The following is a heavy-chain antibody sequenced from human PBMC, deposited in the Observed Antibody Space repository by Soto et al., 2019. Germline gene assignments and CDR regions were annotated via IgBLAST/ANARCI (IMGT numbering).Heavy chain of an antibody. CDR3: ARRGYSSSFGPMGGYYMDV. Sequence: GASVKVSCKASGYTFTSYYMHWVRQAPGQGLEWMGIINPSGGSTSYAQKFQGRVTMTRDTSTSTVYMELSSLRSEDTAVYYCARRGYSSSFGPMGGYYMDVWGKGTTVTVSS. V-gene: IGHV1-46*03. CDR2: INPSGGST. J-gene: IGHJ6*03. CDR1: GYTFTSYY. D-gene: IGHD6-13*01.